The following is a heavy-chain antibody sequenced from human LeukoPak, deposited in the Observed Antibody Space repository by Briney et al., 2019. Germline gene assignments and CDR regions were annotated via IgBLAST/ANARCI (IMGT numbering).Heavy chain of an antibody. D-gene: IGHD3-10*01. CDR3: AKGSASGFWDPLSGHGDY. J-gene: IGHJ4*02. CDR2: IRYDGSNK. CDR1: GFTFSSYG. Sequence: GGSLRLSCAASGFTFSSYGMHWVRQAPGKGLEWVAFIRYDGSNKYYADSVKGRFTISRDNSKNTLYLQMNSLRAEDTAVYYCAKGSASGFWDPLSGHGDYWGQGTLVTVSS. V-gene: IGHV3-30*02.